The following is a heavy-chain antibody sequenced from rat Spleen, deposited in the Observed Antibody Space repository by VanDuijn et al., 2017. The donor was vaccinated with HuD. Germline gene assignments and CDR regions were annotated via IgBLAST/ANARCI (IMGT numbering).Heavy chain of an antibody. Sequence: EVQLVETGGGLVQPGRSLKISCAASGFIFSDFHLAWVRQAPTKGLEWVASISYDGGSTYYRDSVKGRFTISRDIAKSSLYLQMNSLRSEDTATYYCTRDRAYTADYYYRWFAYWGQGTLVTVSS. CDR1: GFIFSDFH. CDR2: ISYDGGST. CDR3: TRDRAYTADYYYRWFAY. V-gene: IGHV5-20*01. J-gene: IGHJ3*01. D-gene: IGHD1-6*01.